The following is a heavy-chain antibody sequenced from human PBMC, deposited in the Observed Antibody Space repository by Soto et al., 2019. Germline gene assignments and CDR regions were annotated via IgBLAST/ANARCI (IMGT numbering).Heavy chain of an antibody. D-gene: IGHD5-18*01. J-gene: IGHJ6*02. CDR1: GYTFTGYY. CDR2: FNPSGGST. V-gene: IGHV1-46*01. CDR3: ARAPGYSYGSASDYGMDV. Sequence: ASVKVSCTASGYTFTGYYMHWVRQAPGQGLEWMGWFNPSGGSTSYAQKFQGRVTMTRDTSTSTVYMELSSLRSEDTAVYYCARAPGYSYGSASDYGMDVWGQGTTVTVSS.